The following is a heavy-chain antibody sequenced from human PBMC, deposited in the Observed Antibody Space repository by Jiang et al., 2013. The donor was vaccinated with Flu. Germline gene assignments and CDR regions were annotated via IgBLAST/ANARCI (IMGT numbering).Heavy chain of an antibody. Sequence: TCTVSGGFISNNYYYWGWIRQPPGKGLEWIGSVFYSGDTYYNPSLKSRVTISVDTPKKQFSLKLTSVTAADTAVYYCARAPDNWGQGVLVTVSS. J-gene: IGHJ4*02. CDR2: VFYSGDT. CDR3: ARAPDN. CDR1: GGFISNNYYY. V-gene: IGHV4-39*07.